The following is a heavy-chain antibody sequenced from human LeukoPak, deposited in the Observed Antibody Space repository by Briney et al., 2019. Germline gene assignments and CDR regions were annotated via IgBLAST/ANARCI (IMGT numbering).Heavy chain of an antibody. CDR2: IYPGDSDT. J-gene: IGHJ6*03. CDR3: ARHRGVYGSGSLNYYYYYYMDV. Sequence: GESLKISCEGSGYTFSSYWIGWVRQMPGKGLEWMGIIYPGDSDTRYSPSFQGQVTISADKSISTAYLQWSSLKASDTAMYYWARHRGVYGSGSLNYYYYYYMDVWGKGTTVTISS. V-gene: IGHV5-51*01. CDR1: GYTFSSYW. D-gene: IGHD3-10*01.